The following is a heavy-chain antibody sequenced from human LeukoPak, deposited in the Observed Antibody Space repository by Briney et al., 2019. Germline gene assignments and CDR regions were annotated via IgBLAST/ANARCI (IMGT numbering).Heavy chain of an antibody. J-gene: IGHJ5*02. CDR1: GGSFSGYY. Sequence: SETLSLTCAVYGGSFSGYYWSWIRQPPGKGLEWIGEINHSGSTNYNPSLKSRVTISVDTSKNQFSLKLSSVTAADTAVYYCARGRNPLHYYYGSGCYYKAANWFDPWGQGTLVTVSS. CDR2: INHSGST. V-gene: IGHV4-34*01. CDR3: ARGRNPLHYYYGSGCYYKAANWFDP. D-gene: IGHD3-10*01.